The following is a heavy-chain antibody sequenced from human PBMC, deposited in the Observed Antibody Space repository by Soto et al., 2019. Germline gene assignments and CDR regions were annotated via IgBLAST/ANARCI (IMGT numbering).Heavy chain of an antibody. CDR1: GYTFTSYD. CDR3: ARGGGFWSGYSTNYYYYYMDV. CDR2: MNPNSGNT. D-gene: IGHD3-3*01. J-gene: IGHJ6*03. V-gene: IGHV1-8*01. Sequence: ASVKVSCKASGYTFTSYDINWVRKATGQGLEWMGWMNPNSGNTGYAQKFQGRVTMTRNTSISTAYMELSSLRSEDTAVYYCARGGGFWSGYSTNYYYYYMDVWGKGTTVTVS.